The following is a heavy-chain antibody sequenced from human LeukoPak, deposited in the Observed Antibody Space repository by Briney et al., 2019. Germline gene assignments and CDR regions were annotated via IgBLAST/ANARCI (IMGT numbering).Heavy chain of an antibody. CDR1: GFTVSSNY. Sequence: GGSLRLSCAASGFTVSSNYMSWVRQAPGKGLEWVSVIYSGGSTYYADSVKGRFTISRDNSKNALYLQMNSLRAEDTAVYYCARLPITPYGGNSAGLDYWGQGTLVTVSS. V-gene: IGHV3-53*01. D-gene: IGHD4-23*01. CDR2: IYSGGST. J-gene: IGHJ4*02. CDR3: ARLPITPYGGNSAGLDY.